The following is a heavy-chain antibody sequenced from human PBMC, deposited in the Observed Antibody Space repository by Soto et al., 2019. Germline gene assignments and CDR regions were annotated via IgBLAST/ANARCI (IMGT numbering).Heavy chain of an antibody. D-gene: IGHD3-9*01. V-gene: IGHV3-30*18. J-gene: IGHJ4*02. Sequence: PGGSLRLSCAASGFTFSSYGMHWVRQAPGKGLEWVAVISYDGSNKYYADSVKGRFTISRDNSKNTLYLQMNSLRAEDTAVYYCAKGNRYFDWLSHIDYWGQGTLVTVSS. CDR1: GFTFSSYG. CDR2: ISYDGSNK. CDR3: AKGNRYFDWLSHIDY.